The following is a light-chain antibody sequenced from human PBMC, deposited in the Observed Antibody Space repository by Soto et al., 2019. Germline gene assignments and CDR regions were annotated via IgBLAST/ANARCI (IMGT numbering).Light chain of an antibody. CDR3: QQSYRTPLT. Sequence: DIQMTQSPSLLSASVGDRVTITCRASETISHFLNWYQQKPGKAPKLLIYDASSLQSGVTSRFSGSGSGADFTLTISSLQPEDVAMYYGQQSYRTPLTFGGGTEVDVK. CDR1: ETISHF. CDR2: DAS. J-gene: IGKJ4*01. V-gene: IGKV1-39*01.